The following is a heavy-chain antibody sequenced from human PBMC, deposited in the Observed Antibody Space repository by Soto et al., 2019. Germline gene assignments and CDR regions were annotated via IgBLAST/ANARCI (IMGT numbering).Heavy chain of an antibody. J-gene: IGHJ4*02. CDR3: VSQRTTVPTQAYFDY. CDR2: VDYRGRS. Sequence: PSETLSLTCTVSGGSVTNSSYYWGWIRQSPGKGLEWIRSVDYRGRSYSKSSVRSPVTISVDTSKNRCSLGLTSVTASDTAVYFCVSQRTTVPTQAYFDYWGAGALVTVCS. CDR1: GGSVTNSSYY. D-gene: IGHD4-17*01. V-gene: IGHV4-39*01.